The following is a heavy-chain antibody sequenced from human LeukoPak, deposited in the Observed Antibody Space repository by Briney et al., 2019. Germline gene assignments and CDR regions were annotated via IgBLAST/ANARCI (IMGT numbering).Heavy chain of an antibody. CDR2: ISYDGSNK. CDR1: GFTFSSYA. CDR3: AKVRLRSPSTYYFDY. V-gene: IGHV3-30-3*01. J-gene: IGHJ4*02. D-gene: IGHD4-17*01. Sequence: PGRSLRLSCAASGFTFSSYAMHWVRQAPGKGLEWVAVISYDGSNKYYADSVKGRFTISRDNSKNTLYLQMNSLRAEDTAVYYCAKVRLRSPSTYYFDYWGQGTLVTVSS.